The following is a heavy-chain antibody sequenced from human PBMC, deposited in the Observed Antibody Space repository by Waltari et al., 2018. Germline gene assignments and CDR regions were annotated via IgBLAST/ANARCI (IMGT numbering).Heavy chain of an antibody. D-gene: IGHD3-10*01. V-gene: IGHV4-38-2*01. Sequence: QGQLQESGPGLVKPSETLSLTCPLSGYSISSGYAWGEIRQPPGTGLEWLGMIYHSGSTYYTPSLKSRVTISVDTSKNQFSLKLSSVTAADTAVYYCARSLIASGWYYGSGSYYKGLPPASFDYWGQGTLVTVSS. CDR3: ARSLIASGWYYGSGSYYKGLPPASFDY. J-gene: IGHJ4*02. CDR2: IYHSGST. CDR1: GYSISSGYA.